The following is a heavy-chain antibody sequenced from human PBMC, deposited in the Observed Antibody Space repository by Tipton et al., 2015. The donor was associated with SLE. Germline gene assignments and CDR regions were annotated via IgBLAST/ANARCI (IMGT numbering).Heavy chain of an antibody. CDR1: GGFISDYY. CDR2: IYHTGTT. V-gene: IGHV4-38-2*02. CDR3: ARDHLLPNDY. Sequence: TLSLTCSVSGGFISDYYWGWIRQPPGKGLEWIGTIYHTGTTYYNPSLKSRVTISVDTSKNQFSLILRSVTAADTAVYYCARDHLLPNDYWGQGTLVTVSS. J-gene: IGHJ4*02.